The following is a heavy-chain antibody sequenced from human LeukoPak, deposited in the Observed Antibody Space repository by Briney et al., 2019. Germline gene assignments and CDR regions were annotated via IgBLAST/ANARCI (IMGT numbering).Heavy chain of an antibody. CDR3: AKVRVVVAARAENNWFDP. J-gene: IGHJ5*02. V-gene: IGHV3-30*18. CDR1: GFTFSSSG. CDR2: ISNDESNK. D-gene: IGHD2-15*01. Sequence: GGSLRLSCAASGFTFSSSGMHWVRQAPGKGLEWVAVISNDESNKYYADSVKGRFTISRDNSKNTLHLQMNSLSAADTAMYYCAKVRVVVAARAENNWFDPWGQGTLVTVSS.